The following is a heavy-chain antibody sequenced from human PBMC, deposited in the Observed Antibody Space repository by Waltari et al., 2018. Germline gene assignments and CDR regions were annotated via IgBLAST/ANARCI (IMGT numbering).Heavy chain of an antibody. CDR1: GGSISSGGYY. V-gene: IGHV4-31*03. D-gene: IGHD4-4*01. Sequence: QVQLQESGPGLVKPSQTLSLTCTVSGGSISSGGYYWSWIRQHPGKGLEWIGYIYHSGSTYYNPSLKSRVTISVDRSKNQFSLKLSSVTAADTAVYYCAREGRDYSNYDLNFGIYWGQGTLVTVSS. J-gene: IGHJ4*02. CDR2: IYHSGST. CDR3: AREGRDYSNYDLNFGIY.